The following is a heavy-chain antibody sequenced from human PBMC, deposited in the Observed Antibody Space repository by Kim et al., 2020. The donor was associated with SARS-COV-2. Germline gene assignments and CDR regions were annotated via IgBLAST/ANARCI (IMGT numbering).Heavy chain of an antibody. D-gene: IGHD6-19*01. CDR3: ARDSIAVAGLFDY. V-gene: IGHV4-39*07. J-gene: IGHJ4*02. Sequence: NPALKSRVTISVDTSKNQFSLKLSSVTAADTAVYYCARDSIAVAGLFDYWGQGTLVTVSS.